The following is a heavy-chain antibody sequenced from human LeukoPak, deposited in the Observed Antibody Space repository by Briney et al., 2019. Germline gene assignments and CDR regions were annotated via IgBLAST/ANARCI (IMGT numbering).Heavy chain of an antibody. CDR1: GGSISSGSYY. Sequence: PSETLSLTCTVSGGSISSGSYYWSWIRQPGGKGLEWIGRIYTSGSTNYNPSLKSRVTISVDTSKNQFSLKLSSVTAADTAVYYCAREAVEMDTHFDYWGQGTLVTVSS. CDR2: IYTSGST. D-gene: IGHD5-24*01. V-gene: IGHV4-61*02. CDR3: AREAVEMDTHFDY. J-gene: IGHJ4*02.